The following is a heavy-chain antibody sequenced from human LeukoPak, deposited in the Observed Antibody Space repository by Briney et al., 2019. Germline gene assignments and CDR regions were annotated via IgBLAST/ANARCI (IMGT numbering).Heavy chain of an antibody. J-gene: IGHJ3*02. CDR2: IHYSGNT. D-gene: IGHD6-19*01. CDR3: ALDSSGWSDDSFDI. V-gene: IGHV4-59*01. Sequence: SETLSLTCTVSGGSISSDYWSWIRQPPGKGLEWIGYIHYSGNTNYNPSLKSRVTMSLDASKNQFFLKLTSVTAADTAMYYCALDSSGWSDDSFDIWGQGTTVTVSS. CDR1: GGSISSDY.